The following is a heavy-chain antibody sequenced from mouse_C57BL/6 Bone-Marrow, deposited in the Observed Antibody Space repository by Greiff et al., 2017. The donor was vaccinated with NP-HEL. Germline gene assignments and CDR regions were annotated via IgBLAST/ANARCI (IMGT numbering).Heavy chain of an antibody. D-gene: IGHD2-1*01. Sequence: VMLVASGGGLVKPGGSLTLSCAASGFTFSDYGMHWVRQAPEKGLEWVAYISSCSRTISYADTVKGRFTISRDNVKNTLFLQMTSLRSEDTAMDYCASGNYKAYWGQGTLVTVSA. V-gene: IGHV5-17*01. CDR3: ASGNYKAY. CDR2: ISSCSRTI. J-gene: IGHJ3*01. CDR1: GFTFSDYG.